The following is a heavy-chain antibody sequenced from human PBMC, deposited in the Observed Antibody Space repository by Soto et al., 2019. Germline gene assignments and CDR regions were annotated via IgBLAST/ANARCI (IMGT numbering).Heavy chain of an antibody. CDR3: ARGAVAADYYYYDMAV. CDR2: IYYSGST. V-gene: IGHV4-61*08. J-gene: IGHJ6*02. D-gene: IGHD6-19*01. CDR1: GGSISSGGYY. Sequence: SETLSLTCTVSGGSISSGGYYWSWLRQHPGKGLEWIGYIYYSGSTNYNPSLKSRVTISVDTSKNQFSLKLSSVTAADTAVYYCARGAVAADYYYYDMAVWGQGTTVTVSS.